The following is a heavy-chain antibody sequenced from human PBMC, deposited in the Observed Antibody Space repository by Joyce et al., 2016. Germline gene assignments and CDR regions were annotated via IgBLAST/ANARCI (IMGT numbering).Heavy chain of an antibody. CDR3: ARVRSGGENWWSFDL. J-gene: IGHJ2*01. D-gene: IGHD3-10*01. V-gene: IGHV1-46*01. CDR2: INPNGGSA. CDR1: GYTFTNYT. Sequence: QVQLVQSGAEVKKPGASVRVSCKASGYTFTNYTVHWVRQAPGQGLEWMGIINPNGGSASCAQKFQGRVTMTRDTSTSTVYMELSSLRYEDTALYYCARVRSGGENWWSFDLWGRGTLVIVSS.